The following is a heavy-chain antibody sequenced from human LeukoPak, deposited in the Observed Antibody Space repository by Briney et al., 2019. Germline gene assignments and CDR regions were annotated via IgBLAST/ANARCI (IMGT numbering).Heavy chain of an antibody. D-gene: IGHD3-10*01. CDR3: ARSEVRGPHMDNWFDP. CDR1: GGTFSSYA. CDR2: IIPISGTA. V-gene: IGHV1-69*01. J-gene: IGHJ5*02. Sequence: GSSVKVSCKASGGTFSSYAISWVRQAPGQGLEWMGGIIPISGTANYPQKFQGRVTITADECTSTAYMELSSLRSEDTAVYYCARSEVRGPHMDNWFDPWGQGTLVTVSS.